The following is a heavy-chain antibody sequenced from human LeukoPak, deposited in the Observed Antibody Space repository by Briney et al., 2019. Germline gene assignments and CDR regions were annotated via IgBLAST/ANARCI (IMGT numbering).Heavy chain of an antibody. D-gene: IGHD6-13*01. V-gene: IGHV3-49*04. CDR2: IRSKAYGGTT. J-gene: IGHJ6*04. Sequence: GGSLRLSRTASGFTFGDYAMSWVRQAPGKGLEWVGFIRSKAYGGTTEYAASVKGRFTISRDDSKSIAYLQMNSLKTEDTAVYYCTRVGGIAASRARYYYYGMDVWGKGTTVTVSS. CDR3: TRVGGIAASRARYYYYGMDV. CDR1: GFTFGDYA.